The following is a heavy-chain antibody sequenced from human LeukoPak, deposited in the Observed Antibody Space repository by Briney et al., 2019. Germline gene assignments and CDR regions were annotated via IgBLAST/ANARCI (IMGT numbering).Heavy chain of an antibody. V-gene: IGHV3-48*01. CDR1: GFIFSSYS. J-gene: IGHJ4*02. Sequence: PGRSLRLSYASTGFIFSSYSMNWVRQAPGKGLKWVSYISSSSSTIYYADSVKGRFTISRDNAKNSLYLQMNSLRAEDTAVYYCARGRSGYHYDYWGQGTLVTVSS. CDR2: ISSSSSTI. D-gene: IGHD3-22*01. CDR3: ARGRSGYHYDY.